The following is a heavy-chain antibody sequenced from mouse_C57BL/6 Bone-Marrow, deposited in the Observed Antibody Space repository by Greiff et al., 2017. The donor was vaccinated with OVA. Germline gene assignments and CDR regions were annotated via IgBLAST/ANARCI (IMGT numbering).Heavy chain of an antibody. J-gene: IGHJ1*03. CDR1: AYTFTSYW. CDR2: FHPNSGST. CDR3: ASNYGYFDV. Sequence: QVQLQQPGAELVKPGASGKLSSKAPAYTFTSYWMPGLKRRPGQGLEWIGMFHPNSGSTNYNEKFKVKATLTVDKSSSTAYRQLSSLTSEDSAVYYCASNYGYFDVWGTGTTVTVSS. V-gene: IGHV1-64*01.